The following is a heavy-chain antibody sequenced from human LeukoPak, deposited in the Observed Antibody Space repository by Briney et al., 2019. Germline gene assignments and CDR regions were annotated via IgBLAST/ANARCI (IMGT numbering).Heavy chain of an antibody. V-gene: IGHV1-2*04. CDR1: GGTFSSYA. D-gene: IGHD3-3*01. CDR2: INPNSGGT. CDR3: ARESQGYDFWSGYPYYYYYGMDV. Sequence: ASVKVSCKASGGTFSSYAISWVRQAPGQGLEWMGWINPNSGGTNYAQKFQGWVTMTRDTSISTAYMELSRLRSDDTAVYYCARESQGYDFWSGYPYYYYYGMDVWGQGTTVTVSS. J-gene: IGHJ6*02.